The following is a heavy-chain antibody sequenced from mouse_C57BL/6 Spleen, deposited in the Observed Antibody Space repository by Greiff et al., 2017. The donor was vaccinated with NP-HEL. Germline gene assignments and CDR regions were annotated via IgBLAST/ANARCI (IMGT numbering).Heavy chain of an antibody. CDR1: GYTFTSYG. J-gene: IGHJ3*01. D-gene: IGHD2-4*01. CDR3: ARLDYDGGAWFAY. CDR2: IYPRSGNT. Sequence: QVQLQQSGAELARPGASVKLSCKASGYTFTSYGISWVKQRTGQGLEWIGEIYPRSGNTYYNEKFKGKATLTADKSSSTAYMELRSLTSEDSAVYFWARLDYDGGAWFAYWGQGTLVTVSA. V-gene: IGHV1-81*01.